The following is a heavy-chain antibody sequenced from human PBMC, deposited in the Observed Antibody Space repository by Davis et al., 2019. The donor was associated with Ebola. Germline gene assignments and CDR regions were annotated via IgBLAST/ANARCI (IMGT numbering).Heavy chain of an antibody. CDR3: ARPTVRDGWFDP. V-gene: IGHV1-46*01. CDR1: GYTFTSYY. Sequence: ASVKVSCKASGYTFTSYYMHWVRQAPGQGLEWMGIINPSGGSTSYAQKFQGRVTITADKSTSTAYMELSSLRSEDTAVYYCARPTVRDGWFDPWGQGTLVTVSS. D-gene: IGHD4-17*01. J-gene: IGHJ5*02. CDR2: INPSGGST.